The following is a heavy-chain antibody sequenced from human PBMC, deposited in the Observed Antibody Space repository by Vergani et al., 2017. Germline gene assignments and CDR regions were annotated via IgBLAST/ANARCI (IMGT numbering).Heavy chain of an antibody. CDR3: VRDTPLGTTEVAFD. CDR1: GFIFTTYW. V-gene: IGHV3-7*01. Sequence: VQLVQSGGGVVQPGGSLRLSCAASGFIFTTYWMSWVRQAPGKGLEWVANINKDGRETYYVDSVKGRFTISRDNAKNLLFLEMNSLRVEDTAVYYCVRDTPLGTTEVAFDWGQGTLVTVSS. J-gene: IGHJ4*02. CDR2: INKDGRET. D-gene: IGHD2/OR15-2a*01.